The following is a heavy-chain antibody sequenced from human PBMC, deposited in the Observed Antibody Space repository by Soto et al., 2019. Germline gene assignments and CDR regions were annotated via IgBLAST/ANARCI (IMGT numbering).Heavy chain of an antibody. D-gene: IGHD3-16*01. CDR3: AKGGTYYFDS. V-gene: IGHV4-4*07. CDR2: LYTRGTT. J-gene: IGHJ4*02. CDR1: GASISNFY. Sequence: PSETLSLTCSVSGASISNFYWSWIRQSAGKGLEWIGRLYTRGTTDYNPSFKSRVTMSIDTSKNRVSLSLTSVTAADTAVYYCAKGGTYYFDSWGQGIVVTVSS.